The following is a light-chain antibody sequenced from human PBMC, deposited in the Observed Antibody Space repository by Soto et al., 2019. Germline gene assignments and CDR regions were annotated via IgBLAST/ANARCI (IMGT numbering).Light chain of an antibody. CDR2: GNN. CDR1: SSNIGRKT. Sequence: QSVLTQPPSTSGTPGQRVTISCSGSSSNIGRKTVNWYQHLPGTAPKLLIYGNNQRPSGFPDRFSCAKSGTTASLAVSGPQSEDEADYYFAAWDDSLNGYVFGTGTKVTVL. J-gene: IGLJ1*01. V-gene: IGLV1-44*01. CDR3: AAWDDSLNGYV.